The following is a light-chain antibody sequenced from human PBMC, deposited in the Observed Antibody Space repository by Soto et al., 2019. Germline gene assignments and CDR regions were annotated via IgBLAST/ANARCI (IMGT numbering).Light chain of an antibody. CDR2: ITSDGSH. CDR3: QTWGTGIQV. J-gene: IGLJ1*01. Sequence: QPVLTQSPSASASLGASVTLTCTLSSGHSSYAIAWHQQQPEKGPRYLMKITSDGSHYKGGGIPDRFSGSSSGAERYLTIAILQSEDEADYYCQTWGTGIQVFGAGTKLTVL. V-gene: IGLV4-69*01. CDR1: SGHSSYA.